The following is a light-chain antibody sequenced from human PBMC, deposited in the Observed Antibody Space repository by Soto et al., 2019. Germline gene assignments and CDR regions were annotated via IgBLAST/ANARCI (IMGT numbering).Light chain of an antibody. Sequence: AIQMTQSPSSLSASVGDRLTMTCRASQDIRNDLGWFQQKPGKAPKLLINTASTLQSGVSSRFSGSGSGTDFTLTISSLQPEDFATYYCLQDYIYPWTFGQGTKVDIK. J-gene: IGKJ1*01. CDR3: LQDYIYPWT. CDR2: TAS. V-gene: IGKV1-6*01. CDR1: QDIRND.